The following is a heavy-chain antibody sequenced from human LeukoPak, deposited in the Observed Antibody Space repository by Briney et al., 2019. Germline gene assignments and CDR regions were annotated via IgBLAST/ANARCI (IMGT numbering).Heavy chain of an antibody. V-gene: IGHV3-30*18. D-gene: IGHD3-22*01. CDR1: GFTFSSYG. CDR2: ISYDGSNK. Sequence: PGGSLRLSCAASGFTFSSYGVHWVRQAPGKGLEWVAVISYDGSNKYYADSVKGRFTISRDNSKNTLYLQMNSLRAEDTAVYYCAKDMPPPNYDSSGYIDYWGQGTLVTVSS. J-gene: IGHJ4*02. CDR3: AKDMPPPNYDSSGYIDY.